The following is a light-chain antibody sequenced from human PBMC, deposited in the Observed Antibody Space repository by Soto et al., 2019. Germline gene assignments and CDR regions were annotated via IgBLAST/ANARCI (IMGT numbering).Light chain of an antibody. Sequence: EIMMTQSPTTLSVSPGERATLSCRASQSISSKLAWYQQKPVQAPRLLIYGASTRAAGIPARFSGSGSGTDFTLTISSLQSEDFAVYYCQQYNNWPPWTFGQGTKVEIK. CDR2: GAS. CDR3: QQYNNWPPWT. J-gene: IGKJ1*01. V-gene: IGKV3-15*01. CDR1: QSISSK.